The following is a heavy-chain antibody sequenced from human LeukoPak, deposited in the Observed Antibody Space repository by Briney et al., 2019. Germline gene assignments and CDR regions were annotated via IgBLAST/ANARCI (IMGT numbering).Heavy chain of an antibody. CDR3: AVQEMYSSGWYPHDY. V-gene: IGHV4-30-4*07. J-gene: IGHJ4*02. Sequence: SETLSLTCAVSGGSISSGGYSWSWIRQPPGKGLEWIGYIYYSGSTYYNPSLKSRVTISVDTSKNQFSLKLSSVTAADTAVYYCAVQEMYSSGWYPHDYWGQGTLVTVSS. D-gene: IGHD6-19*01. CDR2: IYYSGST. CDR1: GGSISSGGYS.